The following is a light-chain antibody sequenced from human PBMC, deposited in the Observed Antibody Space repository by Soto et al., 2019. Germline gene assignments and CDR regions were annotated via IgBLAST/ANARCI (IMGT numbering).Light chain of an antibody. CDR1: QSVGSNY. V-gene: IGKV3-20*01. CDR3: QQYGNART. J-gene: IGKJ1*01. Sequence: EIVLTQSPGILSLSPGERATLSCRASQSVGSNYLAWYQQKPGQAPRLLIYGASSRATGIPDRFTGSGSGTDFTLTISRLETEDFAVYFCQQYGNARTFGQGTKVEFK. CDR2: GAS.